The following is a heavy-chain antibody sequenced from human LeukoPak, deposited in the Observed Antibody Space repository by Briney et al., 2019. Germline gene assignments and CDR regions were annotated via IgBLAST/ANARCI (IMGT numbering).Heavy chain of an antibody. D-gene: IGHD3-22*01. CDR3: ARHLTMIDY. V-gene: IGHV4-39*01. CDR1: GGSISSSSYY. J-gene: IGHJ4*02. Sequence: SETLSLTCTVSGGSISSSSYYWGWVRQPPGKGLEWIGSFYYSGSTYYNPSLKSRVTISVDTSKNQFSLKLSSVTAADTAVYYCARHLTMIDYWGQGTLVTVSS. CDR2: FYYSGST.